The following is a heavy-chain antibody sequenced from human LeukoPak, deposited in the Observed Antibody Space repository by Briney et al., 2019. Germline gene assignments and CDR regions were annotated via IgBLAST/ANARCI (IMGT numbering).Heavy chain of an antibody. J-gene: IGHJ4*02. CDR3: ARWLEGGPGWD. D-gene: IGHD3-16*01. CDR1: GGSISSYY. Sequence: SETLSLTCTVSGGSISSYYWSWIRQPPGKGLEWIGYIYTSGSTNYNPSLKSRVTISVDTSKNQFSLKLSSVTAADTAVYYCARWLEGGPGWDWGQGTLVTVSS. CDR2: IYTSGST. V-gene: IGHV4-4*09.